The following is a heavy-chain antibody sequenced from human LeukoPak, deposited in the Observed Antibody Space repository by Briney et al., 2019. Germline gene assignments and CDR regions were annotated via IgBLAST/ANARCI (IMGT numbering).Heavy chain of an antibody. CDR2: IYYSGST. D-gene: IGHD2-2*02. J-gene: IGHJ6*03. CDR3: ARDSSEDCSSTSCYTDYYYMDV. CDR1: GGSISSYY. Sequence: PSETLSLTCTVSGGSISSYYWSWIRQPPGKGLEWIGYIYYSGSTNYNPSLKSRVTISVDTSKNQFSLKLSSVTAADTAVYYCARDSSEDCSSTSCYTDYYYMDVWGKGTTVAVSS. V-gene: IGHV4-59*12.